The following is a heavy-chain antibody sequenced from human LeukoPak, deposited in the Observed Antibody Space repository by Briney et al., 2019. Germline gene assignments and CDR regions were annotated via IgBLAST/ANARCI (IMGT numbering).Heavy chain of an antibody. CDR2: IHYSGST. V-gene: IGHV4-59*01. D-gene: IGHD3-22*01. CDR1: GGSISRYY. J-gene: IGHJ4*02. Sequence: PSETLSLTCAVSGGSISRYYWNWIRQPPGERLEWIGWIHYSGSTAYNPSLESRVTMSVDTSKNHISLKMTSVTAADTATYYCARWGYFDSSTYFVVEYWGQGVLVTVSS. CDR3: ARWGYFDSSTYFVVEY.